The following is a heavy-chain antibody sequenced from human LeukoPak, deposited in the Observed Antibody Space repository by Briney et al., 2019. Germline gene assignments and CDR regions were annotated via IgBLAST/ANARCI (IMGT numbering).Heavy chain of an antibody. D-gene: IGHD6-13*01. CDR3: ARIRRAAAVLAWGSYYFDY. V-gene: IGHV3-11*01. CDR1: GFTFSDYY. J-gene: IGHJ4*02. CDR2: ISSSGSTI. Sequence: KPWGSLRLSCAASGFTFSDYYMSWIRQAPGKGLEWVSYISSSGSTIYYADSVKGRFTISRDNAKNSLYLQMNSLRAEDTAVYYCARIRRAAAVLAWGSYYFDYWGQGTLVTVSS.